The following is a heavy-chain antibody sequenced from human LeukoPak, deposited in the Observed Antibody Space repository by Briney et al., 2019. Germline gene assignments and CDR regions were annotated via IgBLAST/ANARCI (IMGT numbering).Heavy chain of an antibody. D-gene: IGHD5-18*01. V-gene: IGHV4-34*01. CDR2: INHSGST. CDR3: ASTQRGYSYGYPGH. Sequence: PSETPSLTCAVYGGSFSGYYWSWIRQPPGKGLEWIGEINHSGSTNYNPSLKSRVTISVDTSKNQFSLKLSSVTAADTAVYYCASTQRGYSYGYPGHWGQGTLVTVSS. CDR1: GGSFSGYY. J-gene: IGHJ4*02.